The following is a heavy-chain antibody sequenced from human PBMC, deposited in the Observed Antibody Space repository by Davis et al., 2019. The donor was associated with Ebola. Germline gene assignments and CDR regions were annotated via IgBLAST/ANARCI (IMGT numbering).Heavy chain of an antibody. Sequence: GGPLRPSCQGPGYSFVVYRSGWARQIPGQRPAWMRIIYPADSDTRYSPSFQGQVTISADKSITTAYLQWGSLKASDTDMYYCARGTDGYNPGGYFDSWGQGTLVTVSS. V-gene: IGHV5-51*01. J-gene: IGHJ4*02. CDR1: GYSFVVYR. CDR3: ARGTDGYNPGGYFDS. CDR2: IYPADSDT. D-gene: IGHD5-24*01.